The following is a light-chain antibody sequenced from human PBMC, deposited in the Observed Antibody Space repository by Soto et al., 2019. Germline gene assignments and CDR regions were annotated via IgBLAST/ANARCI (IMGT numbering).Light chain of an antibody. J-gene: IGLJ1*01. CDR3: SSYTTSNTRQIV. CDR2: DVS. CDR1: SSDVGGYNY. Sequence: QSALTQPASVSGSPGQSITISCTGTSSDVGGYNYVSWYQHRPGKALKLLIYDVSNRPSGVSNLFSGSKSDNTASLTISGLQPEDEADYYCSSYTTSNTRQIVFGTGTKVTVL. V-gene: IGLV2-14*03.